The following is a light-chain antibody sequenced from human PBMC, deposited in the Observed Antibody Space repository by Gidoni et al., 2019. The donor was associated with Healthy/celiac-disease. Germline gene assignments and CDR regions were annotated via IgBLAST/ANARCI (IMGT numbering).Light chain of an antibody. J-gene: IGKJ4*01. V-gene: IGKV3-20*01. CDR2: GAS. CDR3: QQCGSSPLT. CDR1: QSVSSSY. Sequence: VLTQSPGTLSLSQGERATLSCRASQSVSSSYFAWYQQKPGQAPRLLIYGASSRATGIPDRFSGSGSGTDFTLTISRLEPEDFAVYYCQQCGSSPLTFGGGTKVEIK.